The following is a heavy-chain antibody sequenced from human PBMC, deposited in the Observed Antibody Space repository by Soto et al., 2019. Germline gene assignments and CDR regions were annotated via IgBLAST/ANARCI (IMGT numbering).Heavy chain of an antibody. V-gene: IGHV1-69*13. J-gene: IGHJ5*02. CDR3: ARGARYDFWSGYYTRNWFDP. D-gene: IGHD3-3*01. CDR1: GGTFSSYA. Sequence: VASVKVSCKASGGTFSSYAISWVRQAPGQGLEWMGGIIPIFGTANYAQKFQGGVTITADESTSTAYMELSSLRSEDTAVYYCARGARYDFWSGYYTRNWFDPWGQGTLVTVSS. CDR2: IIPIFGTA.